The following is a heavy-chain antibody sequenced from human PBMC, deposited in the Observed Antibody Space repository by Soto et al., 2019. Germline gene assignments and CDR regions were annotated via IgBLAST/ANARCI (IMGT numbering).Heavy chain of an antibody. D-gene: IGHD2-15*01. CDR1: GYIFTAYA. Sequence: ASVKVSCKASGYIFTAYAMHWVRQAPGQGLEWMGVVNPSGGSTNYAQKFQGRITMTRDTSTSTVYMDLSSLTSEDTAVYYCAREENCSDGICYSEYFQRWGQGTLVTVSS. V-gene: IGHV1-46*01. CDR3: AREENCSDGICYSEYFQR. CDR2: VNPSGGST. J-gene: IGHJ1*01.